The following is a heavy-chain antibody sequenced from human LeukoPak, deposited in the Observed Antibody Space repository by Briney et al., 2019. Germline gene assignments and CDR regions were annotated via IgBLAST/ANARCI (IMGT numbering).Heavy chain of an antibody. V-gene: IGHV4-59*01. CDR2: IYYSGST. CDR1: GGSISSYY. J-gene: IGHJ4*02. Sequence: SETLSLTCTVSGGSISSYYWSWIRQPPGKGLEWIGYIYYSGSTNYTPSLKSRITISVDTSRNQFSLKLNSVTAADTAVYYCARSGRGSSAGFDHWGQGTLVTVSS. D-gene: IGHD3-10*01. CDR3: ARSGRGSSAGFDH.